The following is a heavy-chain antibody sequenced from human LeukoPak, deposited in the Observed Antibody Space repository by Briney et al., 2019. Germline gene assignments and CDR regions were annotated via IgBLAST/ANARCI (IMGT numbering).Heavy chain of an antibody. CDR2: ISGSGSNT. J-gene: IGHJ6*04. Sequence: PSETLSLTCAVYGGSFSGYYWSWVRQAPGKGLEWVSTISGSGSNTHYADSVKGRFTISRDNAKNSLYLQMNSLRAEDTAVYYCAELGITMIGGVWGKGTTVTISS. CDR1: GGSFSGYY. CDR3: AELGITMIGGV. D-gene: IGHD3-10*02. V-gene: IGHV3-11*06.